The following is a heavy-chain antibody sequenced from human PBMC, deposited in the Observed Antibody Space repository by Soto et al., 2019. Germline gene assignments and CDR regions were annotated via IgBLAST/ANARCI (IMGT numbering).Heavy chain of an antibody. Sequence: SETLSLTCTVSGGSISSGDYYWSWIRQPPGKGLEWIGFIHYSGSTNYNPSLKGRVTMSVDTSKNQFSLKLTSVTAADTAVYYCARAAPWYYGSGTNFDYWGQGTLVTVSS. D-gene: IGHD3-10*01. CDR2: IHYSGST. V-gene: IGHV4-61*08. J-gene: IGHJ4*02. CDR1: GGSISSGDYY. CDR3: ARAAPWYYGSGTNFDY.